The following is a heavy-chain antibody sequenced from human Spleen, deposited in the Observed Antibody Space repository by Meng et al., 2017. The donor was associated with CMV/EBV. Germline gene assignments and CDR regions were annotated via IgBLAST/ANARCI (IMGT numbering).Heavy chain of an antibody. CDR1: GYTFVGHY. Sequence: VESGGGAKKAGGSVRGCCKSSGYTFVGHYIHWLRQAPGQGLEWMGRINPIFGTANYAQKFQGRVTITADESTSTAYMELSSLRSEDTAVYYCASSCGGDCYSSDYFDYWGQGTLVTVSS. J-gene: IGHJ4*02. V-gene: IGHV1-69*13. D-gene: IGHD2-21*02. CDR2: INPIFGTA. CDR3: ASSCGGDCYSSDYFDY.